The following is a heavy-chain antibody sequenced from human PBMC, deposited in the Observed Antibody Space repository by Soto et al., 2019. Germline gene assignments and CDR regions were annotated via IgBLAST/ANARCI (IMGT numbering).Heavy chain of an antibody. D-gene: IGHD2-2*01. CDR2: IIPIFGTA. J-gene: IGHJ6*02. Sequence: QVQLVQSGAEVKKPGSSVKVSCKASGGTFSSYAISWVRQAPGQGLEWMGGIIPIFGTANYAQKFQGRVTITADETTSTAYMELSSLRSEDTAVYYCARGVIVVVPAAGPYYYYYYGMDVWGQGTTVTVSS. CDR1: GGTFSSYA. V-gene: IGHV1-69*01. CDR3: ARGVIVVVPAAGPYYYYYYGMDV.